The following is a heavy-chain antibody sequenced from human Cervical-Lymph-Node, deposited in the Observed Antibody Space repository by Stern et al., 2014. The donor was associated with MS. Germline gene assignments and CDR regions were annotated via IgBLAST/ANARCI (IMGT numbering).Heavy chain of an antibody. CDR1: GYTFTSYA. J-gene: IGHJ4*02. V-gene: IGHV1-3*01. CDR2: INAGNGNT. Sequence: VQLVESGAEVKKPGASVKVSCKASGYTFTSYAMHWVRQAPGQRLEWMGWINAGNGNTKYSQKFQGRVTITRDTSASTAYMELSSLRSEDTAVYYCARGRVTTVTFDYWGQGTLVTVSS. CDR3: ARGRVTTVTFDY. D-gene: IGHD4-17*01.